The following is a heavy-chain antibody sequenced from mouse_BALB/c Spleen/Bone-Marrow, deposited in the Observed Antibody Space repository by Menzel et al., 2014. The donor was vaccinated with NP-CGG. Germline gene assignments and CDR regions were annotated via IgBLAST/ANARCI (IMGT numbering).Heavy chain of an antibody. CDR3: ARSPYGNHFDY. V-gene: IGHV5-6-2*01. D-gene: IGHD2-10*02. Sequence: DVMLVESGGGLVKLGGSLKLSCAASGFTFSSYYMSWVRQTPEKRLELVAAINSNGGSTYYPDTVKGRFTISRDNAKNTLYLQMSSLKSEDTALYYCARSPYGNHFDYWGRGTTLTVSS. J-gene: IGHJ2*01. CDR2: INSNGGST. CDR1: GFTFSSYY.